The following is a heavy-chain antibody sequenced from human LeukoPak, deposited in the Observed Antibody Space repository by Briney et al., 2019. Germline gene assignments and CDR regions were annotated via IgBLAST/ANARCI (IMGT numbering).Heavy chain of an antibody. CDR3: ARVWAARDGYSVMAFDI. D-gene: IGHD5-24*01. CDR1: GGSFSGYY. J-gene: IGHJ3*02. V-gene: IGHV4-34*01. CDR2: INHSGST. Sequence: PSETLSLTCAVYGGSFSGYYWSWIRQPPGKGLEWIGEINHSGSTNYNPSLKSRVTISVDTSKNQFSLKLSSVTAADTAVYYCARVWAARDGYSVMAFDIWGQGTMVTVSS.